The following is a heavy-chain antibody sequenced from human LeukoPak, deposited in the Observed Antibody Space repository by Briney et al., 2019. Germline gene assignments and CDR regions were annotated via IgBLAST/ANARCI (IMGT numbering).Heavy chain of an antibody. CDR3: AKVGVSSGSYMPPDDAFDI. D-gene: IGHD1-26*01. CDR1: GFTFSSYA. Sequence: PGGSLRLSCAASGFTFSSYAMSWVRQAPGKGLEWVSAISGSGGSTYYADSVKGRFTISRDNSKNTLYLQMNSLRAEDTAVYYCAKVGVSSGSYMPPDDAFDIWGQGTMVTVSS. V-gene: IGHV3-23*01. CDR2: ISGSGGST. J-gene: IGHJ3*02.